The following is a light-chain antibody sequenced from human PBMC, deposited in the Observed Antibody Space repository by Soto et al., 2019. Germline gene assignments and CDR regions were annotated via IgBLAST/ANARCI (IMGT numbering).Light chain of an antibody. CDR3: QQYNDLLT. V-gene: IGKV3-15*01. CDR1: QSVSTN. J-gene: IGKJ4*01. CDR2: GAS. Sequence: EIVMTQSPATLSVSPGERVTLSCRASQSVSTNLACYQHKPGQAPRFLIYGASTRATGITARFSGSGSGTEFTLTISSLQSEDSAVYYCQQYNDLLTFGGGTKVEIK.